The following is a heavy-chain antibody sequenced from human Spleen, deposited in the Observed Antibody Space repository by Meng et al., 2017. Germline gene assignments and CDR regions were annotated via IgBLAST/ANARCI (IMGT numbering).Heavy chain of an antibody. Sequence: GESLKISCAASGFTFSSYWMSWVRQAPGKGLEWVANIKQDGSEKYYVDSVKGRFTISRDNAKNSLYLQMNSLRAEDTAVYYCARDFTVRLAYYYGMDVWGQGTTVTVSS. V-gene: IGHV3-7*01. CDR1: GFTFSSYW. J-gene: IGHJ6*02. CDR2: IKQDGSEK. D-gene: IGHD2/OR15-2a*01. CDR3: ARDFTVRLAYYYGMDV.